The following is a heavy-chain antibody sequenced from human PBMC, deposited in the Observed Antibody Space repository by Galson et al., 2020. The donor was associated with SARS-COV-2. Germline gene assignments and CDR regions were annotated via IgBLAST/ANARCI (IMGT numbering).Heavy chain of an antibody. CDR2: IYGDDDK. Sequence: ESGPTLVKPTQTLTLTCTFSGFSLNTGAVGVGWIRQPPGKALEMVAVIYGDDDKRYSSSLKSRLIITKDTSKNQVVLTMTNMDPVDTATYYCAHRGPGWRGMDVWGRGTTVTVYS. V-gene: IGHV2-5*02. CDR3: AHRGPGWRGMDV. J-gene: IGHJ6*02. CDR1: GFSLNTGAVG.